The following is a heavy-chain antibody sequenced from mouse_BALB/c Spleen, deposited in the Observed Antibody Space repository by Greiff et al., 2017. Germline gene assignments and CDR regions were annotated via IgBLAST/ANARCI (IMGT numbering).Heavy chain of an antibody. Sequence: DVMLVESGGGLVKPGGSLKLSCAASGFTFSDYYMYWVRQTPEKRLEWVATISDGGSYTYYPDSVKGRFTISRDNAKNNLYLQMSSLKSEDTAMYYCARVHYYGSRNAMDYWGQGTSVTVSS. J-gene: IGHJ4*01. CDR1: GFTFSDYY. CDR2: ISDGGSYT. V-gene: IGHV5-4*02. D-gene: IGHD1-1*01. CDR3: ARVHYYGSRNAMDY.